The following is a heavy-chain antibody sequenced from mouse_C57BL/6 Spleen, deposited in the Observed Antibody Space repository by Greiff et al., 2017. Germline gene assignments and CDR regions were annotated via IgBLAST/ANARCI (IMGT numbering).Heavy chain of an antibody. CDR3: AREGTGDYAMDY. Sequence: DVMLVESGGGLVKPGGSLKLSCAASGFTFSSYAMSWVRQTPEKRLEWVATISDGGSYTYYPDNVKGRFTISRDNAKNNLYLQMSHLKSEDTAMYYCAREGTGDYAMDYWGQGTSVTVSS. J-gene: IGHJ4*01. CDR2: ISDGGSYT. D-gene: IGHD4-1*01. V-gene: IGHV5-4*01. CDR1: GFTFSSYA.